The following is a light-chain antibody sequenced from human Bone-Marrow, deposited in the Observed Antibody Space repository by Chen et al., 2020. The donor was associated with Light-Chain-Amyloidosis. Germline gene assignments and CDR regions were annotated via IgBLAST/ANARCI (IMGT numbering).Light chain of an antibody. J-gene: IGLJ3*02. CDR3: QVWDKSSDRPV. CDR1: NIGSTS. V-gene: IGLV3-21*02. CDR2: DDS. Sequence: SYVLTQPSSVSVAPGQTATIACGGNNIGSTSVNWYQQTPGQAPLLVVYDDSDRPSGIPERFAGSYSGNTATLTISRVEAGDEADYNCQVWDKSSDRPVFGGGTKLTVL.